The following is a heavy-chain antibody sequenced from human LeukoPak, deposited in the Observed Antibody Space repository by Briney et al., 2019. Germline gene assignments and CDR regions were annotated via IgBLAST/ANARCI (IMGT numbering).Heavy chain of an antibody. CDR1: GGSISSGGYS. D-gene: IGHD1-26*01. J-gene: IGHJ4*02. CDR3: AYSGSYGHLGY. V-gene: IGHV4-30-2*01. Sequence: SETLSLTCAVSGGSISSGGYSWSWIRQPPGKGLEWIGYIYHSGSTYYNPSLKSRVTISVDRSKNQFSLKLSSVTAADTALYYCAYSGSYGHLGYWGQGIPVTVSS. CDR2: IYHSGST.